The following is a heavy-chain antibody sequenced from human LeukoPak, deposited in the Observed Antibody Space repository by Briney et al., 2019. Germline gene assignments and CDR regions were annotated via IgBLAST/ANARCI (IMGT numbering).Heavy chain of an antibody. J-gene: IGHJ3*02. CDR1: GGSISSSSYY. V-gene: IGHV4-39*01. CDR2: IYYSGST. D-gene: IGHD5-24*01. CDR3: ARGTITLDAFDI. Sequence: SETLSLTCTVSGGSISSSSYYWGWIRQPPGKGLEWIGSIYYSGSTYYNPSLKSRVTISVDTSKNQFSLKLSSVTAADTAVYYCARGTITLDAFDIWGQGTMVIVSS.